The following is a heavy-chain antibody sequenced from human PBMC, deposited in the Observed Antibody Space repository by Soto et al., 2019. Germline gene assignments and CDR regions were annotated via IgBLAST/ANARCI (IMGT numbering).Heavy chain of an antibody. J-gene: IGHJ4*02. CDR2: IDGSAT. CDR3: ARGSGSGSLFF. Sequence: GGSLRLSCAASGFSFSIYSMNWVRQAPGKGLEWVSYIDGSATTYADSVKGRFTISRDNAKNTLYLQMNSLRAEDTAVYYCARGSGSGSLFFWGQGTPVTVSS. CDR1: GFSFSIYS. D-gene: IGHD3-10*01. V-gene: IGHV3-48*04.